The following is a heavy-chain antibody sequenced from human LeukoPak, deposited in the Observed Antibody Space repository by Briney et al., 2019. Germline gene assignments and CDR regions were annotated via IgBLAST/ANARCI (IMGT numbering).Heavy chain of an antibody. CDR3: ARAPAGYGSGGSCATFDY. D-gene: IGHD2-15*01. Sequence: GASVKVSCKASGYTFTSYYIHWVRQAPGQGLEWMGIINPSGGSTSYAQKFQGRVTMTRDTSTSTVYMELSSLRSEDTAVYYCARAPAGYGSGGSCATFDYWGQGTLVTVSS. CDR2: INPSGGST. CDR1: GYTFTSYY. V-gene: IGHV1-46*01. J-gene: IGHJ4*02.